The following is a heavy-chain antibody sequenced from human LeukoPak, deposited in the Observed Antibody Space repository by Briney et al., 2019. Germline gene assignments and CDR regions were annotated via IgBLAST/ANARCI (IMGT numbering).Heavy chain of an antibody. CDR2: ISGSGGST. CDR3: AKGWTAMTPFVNWFDP. CDR1: GFTFSSYG. V-gene: IGHV3-23*01. Sequence: PGGSLRLSCAASGFTFSSYGMSWVRQAPGKGLEWVAAISGSGGSTYYADSVKGRFTISRDNSKNTLYLQMNSLRAEDTAVYYCAKGWTAMTPFVNWFDPWGQGTLVTVSS. J-gene: IGHJ5*02. D-gene: IGHD5-18*01.